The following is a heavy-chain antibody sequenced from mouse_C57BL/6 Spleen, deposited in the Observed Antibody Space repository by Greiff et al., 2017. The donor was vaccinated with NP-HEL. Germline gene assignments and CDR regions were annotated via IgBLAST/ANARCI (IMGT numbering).Heavy chain of an antibody. CDR3: AKGVITTVVEGYFDY. D-gene: IGHD1-1*01. CDR2: IDPSDSYT. V-gene: IGHV1-69*01. J-gene: IGHJ2*01. Sequence: QVQLKQPGAELVMPGASVKLSCKASGYTFTSYWMHWVKQRPGQGLEWIGEIDPSDSYTNYNQKFKGKSTLTVDKSSSTAYMQLSSLTSEDSAVYYCAKGVITTVVEGYFDYWGQGTTLTVSS. CDR1: GYTFTSYW.